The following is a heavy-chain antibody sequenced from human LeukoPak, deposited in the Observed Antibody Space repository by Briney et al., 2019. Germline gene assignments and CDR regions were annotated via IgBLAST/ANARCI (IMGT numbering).Heavy chain of an antibody. V-gene: IGHV3-23*01. CDR3: TKDLMTGFSSGWYLAY. J-gene: IGHJ4*02. CDR2: TGGSDDNT. CDR1: GFSINGYA. D-gene: IGHD6-25*01. Sequence: GGSLRLSCAGSGFSINGYAMSWVRQAAGKGLEWVAVTGGSDDNTHYADSVKGRFIISRDTSENRLFLQMNSLRPDDSALYYCTKDLMTGFSSGWYLAYWGQGTLVTVSS.